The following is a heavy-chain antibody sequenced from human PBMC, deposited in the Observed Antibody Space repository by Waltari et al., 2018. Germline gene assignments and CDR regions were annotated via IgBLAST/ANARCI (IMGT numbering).Heavy chain of an antibody. V-gene: IGHV1-69-2*01. CDR2: GDHEEGET. Sequence: EVQLLQSGAELKEPGTTVRISCKVSGYTFSDYYIHWVQPAPGKGLRWMGLGDHEEGETIYADNCQGRVTISADTSTDTAFMELSSLRSEDTAVFYCATALGDSSSAARPFDFWGQGTMITVSS. D-gene: IGHD6-19*01. CDR3: ATALGDSSSAARPFDF. CDR1: GYTFSDYY. J-gene: IGHJ3*01.